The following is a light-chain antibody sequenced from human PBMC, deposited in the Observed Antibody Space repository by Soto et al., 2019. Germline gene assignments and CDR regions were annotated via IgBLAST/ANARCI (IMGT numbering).Light chain of an antibody. Sequence: QSALTQPASVSGSPGQSITISCTGTSSDVGGYNYVSWYQQHPGKAPKLMIFEVSNRPSGVSNRFSGSKSGNTASLTISGFQAEEESDYFCTSYTSISTYVFGTGTKVTVL. CDR3: TSYTSISTYV. CDR1: SSDVGGYNY. V-gene: IGLV2-14*01. J-gene: IGLJ1*01. CDR2: EVS.